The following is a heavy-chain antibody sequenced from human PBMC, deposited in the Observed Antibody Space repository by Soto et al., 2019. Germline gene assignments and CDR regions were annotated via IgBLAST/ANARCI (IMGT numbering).Heavy chain of an antibody. CDR3: ARGSSTTPTSYGYLAY. D-gene: IGHD1-1*01. CDR2: ISSSSSYI. Sequence: GGSLRLSCAASGFTFSSYSMNWVRQAPGKGLEWVSSISSSSSYIYYADSVKGRFTIYRDNAKNSLYLQMNSLRAEDTAVYYCARGSSTTPTSYGYLAYWGQGTMVTVS. CDR1: GFTFSSYS. J-gene: IGHJ4*02. V-gene: IGHV3-21*01.